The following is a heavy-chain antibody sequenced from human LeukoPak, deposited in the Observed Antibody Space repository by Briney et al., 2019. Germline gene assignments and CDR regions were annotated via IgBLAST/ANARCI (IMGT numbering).Heavy chain of an antibody. J-gene: IGHJ6*02. CDR1: GFTFSSYG. CDR2: ISYDGSNK. V-gene: IGHV3-30*18. Sequence: RRSLRLSCAASGFTFSSYGMHWVRQAPGKGLEWVAVISYDGSNKYYADSVKGRFTISRDNSKNTLYLQMNSLRAEDTAVYYCAKGGEHYGMDVWGQGT. CDR3: AKGGEHYGMDV.